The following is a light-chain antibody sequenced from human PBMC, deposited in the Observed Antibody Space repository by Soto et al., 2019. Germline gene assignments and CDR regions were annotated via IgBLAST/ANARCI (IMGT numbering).Light chain of an antibody. V-gene: IGKV1-9*01. CDR2: ASS. Sequence: IQFTQSPSSLSASVGDVATVNFRASQSIRTNLVWYQQKSGKAPTVLIYASSTLHTGVPSRFSGSGSGTEFSLTTSSLHPEDVATYYCQQVDSYPRTFGQGTKVDIK. CDR1: QSIRTN. J-gene: IGKJ1*01. CDR3: QQVDSYPRT.